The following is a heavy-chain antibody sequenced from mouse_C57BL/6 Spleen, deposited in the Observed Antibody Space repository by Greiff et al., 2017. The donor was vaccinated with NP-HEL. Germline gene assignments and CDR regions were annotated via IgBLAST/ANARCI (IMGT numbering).Heavy chain of an antibody. CDR2: IDPANGNT. J-gene: IGHJ1*03. CDR1: GFNIKNTY. CDR3: ARGEYYGSSSDWEFDV. V-gene: IGHV14-3*01. Sequence: EVQLQQSVAELVRPGASVKLSCTASGFNIKNTYMHWVKQRPEQGLEWIGRIDPANGNTKYAPKFQGKATITADTSSTPAYLQLSRLTSEDTAIYYCARGEYYGSSSDWEFDVWGTGTTVTVSS. D-gene: IGHD1-1*01.